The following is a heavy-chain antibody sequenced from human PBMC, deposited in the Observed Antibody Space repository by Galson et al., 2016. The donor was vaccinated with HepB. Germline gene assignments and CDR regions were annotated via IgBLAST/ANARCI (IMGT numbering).Heavy chain of an antibody. J-gene: IGHJ5*02. V-gene: IGHV1-18*01. CDR1: GYTFNTYG. CDR2: ISVYNGNT. Sequence: SVKVSCKASGYTFNTYGITWVRQAPGQGLEWMGWISVYNGNTKYAQELQGRVTMTTDTSTSTAYMELRSVTSADTAVYYCARGGLLQGWFDPWGQGIVVTVSS. CDR3: ARGGLLQGWFDP.